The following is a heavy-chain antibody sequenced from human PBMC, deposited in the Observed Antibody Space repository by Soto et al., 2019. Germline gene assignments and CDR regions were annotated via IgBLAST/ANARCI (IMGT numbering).Heavy chain of an antibody. CDR3: AERVYFDY. V-gene: IGHV3-30*18. Sequence: GGSLRLSCAASGFTFSSYGMRWVRQAPGKGLEWVAVISYDGSNKYYADSVEGRFTISRDNSKNTLYLQMDSLRAEDTAVYYCAERVYFDYWGQGTLVTVSS. CDR2: ISYDGSNK. CDR1: GFTFSSYG. J-gene: IGHJ4*02.